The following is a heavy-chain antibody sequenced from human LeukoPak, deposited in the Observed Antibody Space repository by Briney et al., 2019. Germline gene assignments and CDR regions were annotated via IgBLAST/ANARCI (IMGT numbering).Heavy chain of an antibody. V-gene: IGHV3-48*01. D-gene: IGHD3-10*01. CDR1: GFTFSSYS. CDR2: ISSGSSTI. CDR3: ARDLEFRSNFQH. J-gene: IGHJ1*01. Sequence: GGSLRLSCAASGFTFSSYSMNWVRQAPGKGLEWVSYISSGSSTIYYADSAKGRFTISRDNAKNSLYLQMNSLRAEDTAVYYCARDLEFRSNFQHWGQGTLVTVSS.